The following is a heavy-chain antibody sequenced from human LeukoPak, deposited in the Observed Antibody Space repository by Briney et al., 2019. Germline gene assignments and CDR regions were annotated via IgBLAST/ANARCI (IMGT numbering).Heavy chain of an antibody. CDR2: INPSGGST. Sequence: ASVKVSCKASGYTFTSYYMHWVRQAPGQGLEWMGIINPSGGSTSYAQKFQGRVTMTRDMPTSTVYMELSSLRSEDTAVYYCARDRHYHRYYDSSGYPPPLDYWGQGTLVTVSS. D-gene: IGHD3-22*01. J-gene: IGHJ4*02. CDR3: ARDRHYHRYYDSSGYPPPLDY. CDR1: GYTFTSYY. V-gene: IGHV1-46*01.